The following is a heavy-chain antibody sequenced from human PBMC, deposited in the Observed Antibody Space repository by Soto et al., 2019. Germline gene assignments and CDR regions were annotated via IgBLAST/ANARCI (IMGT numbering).Heavy chain of an antibody. D-gene: IGHD3-22*01. J-gene: IGHJ6*02. CDR1: AFTFSNAW. V-gene: IGHV3-15*01. Sequence: GRCLRLSCAPSAFTFSNAWMSWVRQAPGKWLEWVGRIKSKTDGRTTDYAAPVKGRFTISRDDSKNTLYLQMNSLKTEDTAVYYCTTVEYYDSSGYYKTYYYGMDVWGQGTTVTVSS. CDR2: IKSKTDGRTT. CDR3: TTVEYYDSSGYYKTYYYGMDV.